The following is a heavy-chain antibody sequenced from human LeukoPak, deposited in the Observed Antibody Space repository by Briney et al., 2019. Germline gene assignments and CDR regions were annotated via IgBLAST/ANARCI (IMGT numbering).Heavy chain of an antibody. CDR2: ISAYNGNT. J-gene: IGHJ6*02. CDR1: GYTFTSYG. V-gene: IGHV1-18*01. CDR3: ARDLRSSRGVLSLYYYYYGMDV. Sequence: ASVKVSCKASGYTFTSYGISWVRQAPGQGLEWMGWISAYNGNTNYAQKLQGRVTMTTDTSTSTAYMELRSLRSDDTAVYYCARDLRSSRGVLSLYYYYYGMDVWGQGTTVTVSS. D-gene: IGHD6-13*01.